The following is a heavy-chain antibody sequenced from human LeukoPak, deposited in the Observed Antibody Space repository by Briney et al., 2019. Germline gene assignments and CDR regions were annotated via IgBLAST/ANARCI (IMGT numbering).Heavy chain of an antibody. D-gene: IGHD3-9*01. CDR3: ARVPAFYDILTGYRNPDWFDP. V-gene: IGHV3-11*01. J-gene: IGHJ5*02. CDR2: ISSSGSTI. CDR1: GFTFSDYY. Sequence: GGSLRLSCAASGFTFSDYYMSWIRQAPGKGLEWVSYISSSGSTIYYTDSVKGRFTISRDNAKNSLYLQMNSLRAEDTAVYYCARVPAFYDILTGYRNPDWFDPWGQGTLVTVSS.